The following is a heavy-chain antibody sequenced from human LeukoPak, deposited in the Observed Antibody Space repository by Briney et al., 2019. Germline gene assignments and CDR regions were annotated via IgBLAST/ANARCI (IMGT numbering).Heavy chain of an antibody. Sequence: GGSLRLSCAASGFTLSNYWMSWVRQAPGKGLEWVANIKQDGSEKYYVDSVKGRFTISRDNANNSLYLQMNSLRAEDTAVYYCGKDSVSTVVAPVATSWGQGTLVTVSS. CDR3: GKDSVSTVVAPVATS. CDR2: IKQDGSEK. CDR1: GFTLSNYW. J-gene: IGHJ4*02. D-gene: IGHD2-2*01. V-gene: IGHV3-7*01.